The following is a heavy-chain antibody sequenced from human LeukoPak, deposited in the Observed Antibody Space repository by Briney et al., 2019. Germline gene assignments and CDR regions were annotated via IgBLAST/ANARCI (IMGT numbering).Heavy chain of an antibody. J-gene: IGHJ5*02. D-gene: IGHD6-13*01. V-gene: IGHV3-74*01. Sequence: GGSLRLSCAASGLTFSSHWMHWVRQAPGKGLVWVSRITNDGSSTTYADSVKGRFTISRDNAKNMLYLQVNSLRAEDTATYYCVKKGYSWSPRFDPWGQGTLVTVSS. CDR2: ITNDGSST. CDR1: GLTFSSHW. CDR3: VKKGYSWSPRFDP.